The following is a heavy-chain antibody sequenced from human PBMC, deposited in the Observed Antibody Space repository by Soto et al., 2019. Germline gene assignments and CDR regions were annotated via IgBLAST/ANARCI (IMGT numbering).Heavy chain of an antibody. Sequence: QVQLVQSGAEVKKPGASVKVSCKASGYTFTTYGITWVRQAPGQGLEWMGWISAYSGNTNYAQKLQGRLTVTTDTSTITAYMVLRSVRSDDTAVYYCARVVKAGDYGDYGRYYFDYWGHGTLVTVSS. V-gene: IGHV1-18*04. D-gene: IGHD4-17*01. CDR2: ISAYSGNT. CDR3: ARVVKAGDYGDYGRYYFDY. J-gene: IGHJ4*01. CDR1: GYTFTTYG.